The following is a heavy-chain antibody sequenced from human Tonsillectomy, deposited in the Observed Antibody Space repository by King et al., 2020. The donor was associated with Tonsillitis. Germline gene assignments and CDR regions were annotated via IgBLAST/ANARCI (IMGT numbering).Heavy chain of an antibody. CDR3: AGDADVTARNWYFDL. Sequence: VQLVESGGGVVQPGRSLRLSCAASGFTFSYYGIHWVRQAPGKGLEWVAAMSSDGSKTYYADSVKGRFTISRDNSKNTLYLPMNSLTVADTAVFSCAGDADVTARNWYFDLWVRGTLVTVCS. V-gene: IGHV3-30*03. D-gene: IGHD2-21*02. CDR1: GFTFSYYG. J-gene: IGHJ2*01. CDR2: MSSDGSKT.